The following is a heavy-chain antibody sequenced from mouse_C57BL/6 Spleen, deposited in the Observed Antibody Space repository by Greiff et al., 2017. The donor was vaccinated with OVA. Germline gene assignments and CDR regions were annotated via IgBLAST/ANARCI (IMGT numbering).Heavy chain of an antibody. J-gene: IGHJ1*03. V-gene: IGHV3-6*01. Sequence: EVQLVESGPGLVKPSQSLSLTCSVTGYSITSGYYWNWIRQFPGNKLEWMGYISYDGSNNSNPSLKNRISITRDTSKNQFFLKLNSVTTEDTATYYCARRNYGSSPYWYFDVWGTGTTVTVSS. D-gene: IGHD1-1*01. CDR1: GYSITSGYY. CDR3: ARRNYGSSPYWYFDV. CDR2: ISYDGSN.